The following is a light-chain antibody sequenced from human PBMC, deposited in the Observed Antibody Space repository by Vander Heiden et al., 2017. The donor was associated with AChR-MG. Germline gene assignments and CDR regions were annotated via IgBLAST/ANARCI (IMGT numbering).Light chain of an antibody. J-gene: IGLJ2*01. CDR3: AAWDDTLNTVV. CDR1: SSNIGSNS. CDR2: DDN. Sequence: SVLTQPPSASGTPGQRVTISCSGSSSNIGSNSVSWYLQFPGAAPKLLIFDDNQRPSGVPGRFSGSKSDTSASLAISGLQSEDEADYHCAAWDDTLNTVVFGGGTKLTVL. V-gene: IGLV1-44*01.